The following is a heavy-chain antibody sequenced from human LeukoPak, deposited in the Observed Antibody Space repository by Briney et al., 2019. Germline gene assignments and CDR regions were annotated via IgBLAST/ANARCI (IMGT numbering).Heavy chain of an antibody. CDR1: RFTFSDYW. J-gene: IGHJ4*02. D-gene: IGHD6-19*01. CDR3: ARRIAVAGTIDY. V-gene: IGHV3-74*01. CDR2: INRDGGGT. Sequence: GGSLRLSCAASRFTFSDYWMHWVRQAPGKGLVWVSRINRDGGGTTYADSVKGRFTISRDNAKNTLYLQMNSLRAEDTAVYYCARRIAVAGTIDYWGQGTLVTVSS.